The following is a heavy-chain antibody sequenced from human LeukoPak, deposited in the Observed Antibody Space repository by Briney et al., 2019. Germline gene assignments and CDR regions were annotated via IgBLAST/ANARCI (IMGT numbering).Heavy chain of an antibody. CDR3: ARTAYDFWSGMPTDFDY. V-gene: IGHV3-11*01. J-gene: IGHJ4*02. D-gene: IGHD3-3*01. CDR2: ISSSGSTI. Sequence: PGGSLRLSCAASGFTFSDYYMSWIRQAPGKGLEWVSYISSSGSTIYYADSVKGRFTISRDNAKNSLYLQMNSLRAEDTAVYYCARTAYDFWSGMPTDFDYWGQGTLVTVSS. CDR1: GFTFSDYY.